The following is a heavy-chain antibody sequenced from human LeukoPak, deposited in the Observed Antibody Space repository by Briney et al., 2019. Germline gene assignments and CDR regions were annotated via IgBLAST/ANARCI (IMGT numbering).Heavy chain of an antibody. D-gene: IGHD3-10*01. CDR2: IRYDGRNK. Sequence: PGGSLRLSCAASGFTFSSYGMHWVRQAPGKGLEWVAFIRYDGRNKYYADSVKGRFTISRDNFKNTLYLQMNSLRAEDTAVYYCAKAPMVRGVIIASYFDYWGQGTLVTVSS. CDR1: GFTFSSYG. V-gene: IGHV3-30*02. J-gene: IGHJ4*02. CDR3: AKAPMVRGVIIASYFDY.